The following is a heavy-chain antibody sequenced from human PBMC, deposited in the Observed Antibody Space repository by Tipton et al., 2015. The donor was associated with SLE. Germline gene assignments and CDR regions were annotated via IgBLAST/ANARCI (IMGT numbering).Heavy chain of an antibody. V-gene: IGHV3-9*01. CDR2: IYWGSNRI. Sequence: SLRLSCAASGFSLRDYAMHWVRQTPGRGLEWVSGIYWGSNRIDYADSVKGRFTTSRDNANNSLDLQMSSLRAEDTAVYYCARDDADWWFFDFWGQGTLVTVSS. CDR3: ARDDADWWFFDF. D-gene: IGHD2-15*01. CDR1: GFSLRDYA. J-gene: IGHJ4*02.